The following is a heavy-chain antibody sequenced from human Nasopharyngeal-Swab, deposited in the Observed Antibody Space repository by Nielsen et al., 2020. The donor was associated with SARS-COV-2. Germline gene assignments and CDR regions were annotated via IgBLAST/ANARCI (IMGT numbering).Heavy chain of an antibody. D-gene: IGHD4-17*01. V-gene: IGHV4-39*02. Sequence: SETLSLTCTVSGGSISSSSYYWGWIRQPPGKGLEWIGYIYYSGSTYYNPSLESRVSMSVDTSKNHFSLKVSSVIAADTAVYYCARVPSDYGDPAGFDYWGQGILVTVSS. J-gene: IGHJ4*02. CDR3: ARVPSDYGDPAGFDY. CDR2: IYYSGST. CDR1: GGSISSSSYY.